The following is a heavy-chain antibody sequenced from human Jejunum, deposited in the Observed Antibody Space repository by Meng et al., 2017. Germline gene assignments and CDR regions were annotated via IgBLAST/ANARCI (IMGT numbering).Heavy chain of an antibody. Sequence: QVTLQGSGPGLVRPSETLSLPCTVSGDSVSSDNYYWSWIRQPPGKGLEWIGYIYYSGSTDHNPSLKSRVTMSVDTSRNQFSLKLTSVTAADTAVYYCARGGYYSFDYWGQGTLVTVSS. CDR1: GDSVSSDNYY. V-gene: IGHV4-61*01. CDR2: IYYSGST. CDR3: ARGGYYSFDY. D-gene: IGHD5-18*01. J-gene: IGHJ4*02.